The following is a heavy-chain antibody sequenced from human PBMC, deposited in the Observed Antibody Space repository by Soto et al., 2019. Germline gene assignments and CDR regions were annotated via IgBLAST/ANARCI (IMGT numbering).Heavy chain of an antibody. D-gene: IGHD2-2*01. J-gene: IGHJ6*02. CDR2: IGESGTPT. V-gene: IGHV3-23*01. CDR3: GRYIPGVRYYGMDV. CDR1: GFTFSSYA. Sequence: EVQLLESGGGLVQPGGSLRLSCAASGFTFSSYAMKWVRQAPGKGLEWVSLIGESGTPTYYAESVKGRFTISRDNSGNTLFLEMYSLRAEDTAVYYCGRYIPGVRYYGMDVWGQGTTVTVSS.